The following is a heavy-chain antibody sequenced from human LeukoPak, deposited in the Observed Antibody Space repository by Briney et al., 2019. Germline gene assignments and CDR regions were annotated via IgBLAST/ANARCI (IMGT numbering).Heavy chain of an antibody. Sequence: PSETLSLTCTVPGGSISSYYWSWIRQPAGKGLEWIGRIYTSGSTNYNPSLKSRVTMSVDTSKNQFSLKLSSVTAADTAVYYCASVGDRTVRGVITYFDYWGQGTLVTVSS. D-gene: IGHD3-10*01. CDR1: GGSISSYY. V-gene: IGHV4-4*07. CDR2: IYTSGST. J-gene: IGHJ4*02. CDR3: ASVGDRTVRGVITYFDY.